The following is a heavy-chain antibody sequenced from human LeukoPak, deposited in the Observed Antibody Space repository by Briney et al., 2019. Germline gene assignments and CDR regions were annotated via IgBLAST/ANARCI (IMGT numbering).Heavy chain of an antibody. CDR1: GYTFTGYY. J-gene: IGHJ3*02. Sequence: ASVKVSGKASGYTFTGYYMHWVRQAPGQGLEWVGWINPNSGGTNYAQKFQGRVTMTRDTSISTAYMELSRLRSDDTAVYYCARDGPPGPMVRGVTYAFDIWGQGTMVTVSS. CDR2: INPNSGGT. D-gene: IGHD3-10*01. CDR3: ARDGPPGPMVRGVTYAFDI. V-gene: IGHV1-2*02.